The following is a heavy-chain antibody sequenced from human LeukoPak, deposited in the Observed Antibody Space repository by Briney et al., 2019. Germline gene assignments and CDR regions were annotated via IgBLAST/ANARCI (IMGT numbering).Heavy chain of an antibody. CDR2: IYTSGST. V-gene: IGHV4-61*02. D-gene: IGHD6-19*01. CDR1: GGSISSGSYY. Sequence: SQTLSLTCTVSGGSISSGSYYWSWIRQPAGKGLEWIGRIYTSGSTNYNPSLKSRVTISVDTSKNQFSLKLSSVTAADTAVYYCARGRIAVAAPYYYYMDVWGKGTTVTVSS. CDR3: ARGRIAVAAPYYYYMDV. J-gene: IGHJ6*03.